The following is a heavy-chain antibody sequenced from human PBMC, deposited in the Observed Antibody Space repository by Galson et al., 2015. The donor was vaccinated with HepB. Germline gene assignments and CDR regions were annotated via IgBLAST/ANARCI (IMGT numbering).Heavy chain of an antibody. Sequence: AVKVSCKASPYTFTNYYIHGGRQAPGQGLQWVGWINPSSGRTNYAPSLQDRVAMTRDTSIKTVYMELSSLKFDDSAIYFCARAVVPAAPSDSWGQGTMVTVSS. CDR3: ARAVVPAAPSDS. V-gene: IGHV1-2*02. J-gene: IGHJ5*01. CDR2: INPSSGRT. D-gene: IGHD2-2*01. CDR1: PYTFTNYY.